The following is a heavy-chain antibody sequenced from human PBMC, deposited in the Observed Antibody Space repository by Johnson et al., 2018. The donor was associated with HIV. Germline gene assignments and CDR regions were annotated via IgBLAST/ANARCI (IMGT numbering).Heavy chain of an antibody. CDR3: AREGVGTTSDDAFDI. D-gene: IGHD1-26*01. CDR1: GFTFSDYY. J-gene: IGHJ3*02. V-gene: IGHV3-11*01. CDR2: ISSNGGST. Sequence: QVQLVESGGGLVQPGGSLRLSFAASGFTFSDYYMSWIRQAPGKGLEYVSAISSNGGSTGYADSVKGRFTISRDNAKNSLYLQMNSLRAEDTALYYCAREGVGTTSDDAFDIWGQGTMVTVSS.